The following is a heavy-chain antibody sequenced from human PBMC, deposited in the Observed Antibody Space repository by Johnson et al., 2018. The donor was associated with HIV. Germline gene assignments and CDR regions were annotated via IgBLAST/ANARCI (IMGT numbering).Heavy chain of an antibody. V-gene: IGHV3-66*01. Sequence: VQLLESGGGVVQPGRSLRLSCAASGFTISSNYMSWVRQAPGKGLEWVSVIYSGGNTYYADSVKGRFTVSRDNVKNSLYLQMNSLRAEDTALYYCARDEGHSGSDAFDIWGQGTMVTVSS. CDR2: IYSGGNT. J-gene: IGHJ3*02. CDR1: GFTISSNY. CDR3: ARDEGHSGSDAFDI. D-gene: IGHD1-26*01.